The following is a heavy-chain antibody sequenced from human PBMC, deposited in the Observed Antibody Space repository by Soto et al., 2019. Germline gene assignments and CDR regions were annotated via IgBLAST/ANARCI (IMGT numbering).Heavy chain of an antibody. D-gene: IGHD5-12*01. CDR2: IYYSGST. CDR1: GGSISSYY. J-gene: IGHJ4*02. V-gene: IGHV4-59*01. Sequence: PSETLSLTCTVSGGSISSYYWSWIRQPPGKGLEWIGYIYYSGSTNYNPSLKSRVTISVDTSKNQFSLKLSSVTAADTAVYYCAGEGYPSIDYWGQATLVTVSS. CDR3: AGEGYPSIDY.